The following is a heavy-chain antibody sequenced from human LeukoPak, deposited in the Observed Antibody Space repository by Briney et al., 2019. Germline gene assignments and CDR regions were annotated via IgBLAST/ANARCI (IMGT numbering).Heavy chain of an antibody. V-gene: IGHV4-39*06. J-gene: IGHJ2*01. Sequence: SETLSLTCTVSGGSISSSSYYWGWIRQPPGKGLEWIGSIYYSGSTYYNPSLKSRVTISVDTSKNQFPLKLSSVTAADTAVYYCARITSQYSSSWYPRDWYFDLWGRGTLVTVSS. D-gene: IGHD6-13*01. CDR2: IYYSGST. CDR1: GGSISSSSYY. CDR3: ARITSQYSSSWYPRDWYFDL.